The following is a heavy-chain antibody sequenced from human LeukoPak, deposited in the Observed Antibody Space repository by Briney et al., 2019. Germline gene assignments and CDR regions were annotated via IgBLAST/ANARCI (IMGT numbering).Heavy chain of an antibody. V-gene: IGHV6-1*01. D-gene: IGHD7-27*01. CDR1: GDTVYSNTAA. J-gene: IGHJ4*02. CDR2: TYYRSTWLN. Sequence: SQTLSLTCAISGDTVYSNTAAYNWLRLSPSRGLEWLGRTYYRSTWLNDYAPSVRGRITVSPDTSKNLFSLQLNSVTPEDTAVYYCARDRLGMGYWGQGTPVTVSS. CDR3: ARDRLGMGY.